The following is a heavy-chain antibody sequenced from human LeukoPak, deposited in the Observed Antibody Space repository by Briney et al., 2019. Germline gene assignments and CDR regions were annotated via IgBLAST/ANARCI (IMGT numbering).Heavy chain of an antibody. CDR1: GFTFSSYW. D-gene: IGHD2-15*01. CDR2: IKQDGSEK. Sequence: GGSLRLSCAASGFTFSSYWMSWVRQAPGKGLEWVANIKQDGSEKYYVDSVKGRFTISRDNAKNSVYLQMNFLRAEDTAVYYCARDLGYCSGGKCYDVWVFDYWGQGSLVTVSS. V-gene: IGHV3-7*01. CDR3: ARDLGYCSGGKCYDVWVFDY. J-gene: IGHJ4*02.